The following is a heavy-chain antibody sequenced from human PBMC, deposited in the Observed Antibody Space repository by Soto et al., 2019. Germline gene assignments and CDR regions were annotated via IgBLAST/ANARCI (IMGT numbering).Heavy chain of an antibody. CDR3: ARKEDGYNRLFDY. Sequence: ETLSLTCTVSGVSINSRGYYGGWIRQPPGKGLEWIESMFYSGTTYYNPSLKGRITIAVDSSKNQFSLSLSSVTAADTAFYYCARKEDGYNRLFDYWGQGILVTVSS. CDR1: GVSINSRGYY. CDR2: MFYSGTT. J-gene: IGHJ4*02. D-gene: IGHD5-12*01. V-gene: IGHV4-39*01.